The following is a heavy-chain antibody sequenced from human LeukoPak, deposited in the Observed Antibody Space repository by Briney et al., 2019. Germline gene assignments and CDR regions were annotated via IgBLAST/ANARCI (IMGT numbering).Heavy chain of an antibody. Sequence: GGSLRLSCAASGFTFSSYWMNWARQAPGKGLEWVASINHNGNVNYYVDSVKGRFTISRDNSKNTLYLQMNSLRAEDTAVYYCASNPPYSSSGLDYWGQGTLVTVSS. D-gene: IGHD6-13*01. V-gene: IGHV3-7*03. J-gene: IGHJ4*02. CDR2: INHNGNVN. CDR1: GFTFSSYW. CDR3: ASNPPYSSSGLDY.